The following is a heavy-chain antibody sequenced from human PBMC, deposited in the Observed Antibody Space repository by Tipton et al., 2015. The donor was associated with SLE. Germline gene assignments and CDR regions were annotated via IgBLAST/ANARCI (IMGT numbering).Heavy chain of an antibody. CDR3: ARDKGILGSSWYYFDS. CDR2: IYYSGST. Sequence: TLSLTCTVSGGSISSHYWSWIRQPPGKGLEWIGYIYYSGSTNYNPSLKSRVTISVDTSKNQFSLKLSSVTAADTAVYYCARDKGILGSSWYYFDSWGQGTLVTVSS. D-gene: IGHD6-13*01. CDR1: GGSISSHY. J-gene: IGHJ4*02. V-gene: IGHV4-59*11.